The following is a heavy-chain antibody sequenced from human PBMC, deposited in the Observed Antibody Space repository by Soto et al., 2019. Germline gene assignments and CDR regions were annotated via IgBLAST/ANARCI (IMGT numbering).Heavy chain of an antibody. Sequence: SETLSLTCAVYGGSFSGYYWTWIRQTPGKGLEWIGEIHHSGRTNYNPSLKSRVSISADTSKAQFSLNLTSVTAADTAVYYCARGECSSNYCFTRWALDIWGQGTVVTVSS. D-gene: IGHD2-2*01. V-gene: IGHV4-34*01. CDR2: IHHSGRT. J-gene: IGHJ3*02. CDR1: GGSFSGYY. CDR3: ARGECSSNYCFTRWALDI.